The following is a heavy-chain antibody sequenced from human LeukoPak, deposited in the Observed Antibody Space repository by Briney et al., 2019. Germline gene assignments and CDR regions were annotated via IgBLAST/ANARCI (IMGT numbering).Heavy chain of an antibody. J-gene: IGHJ4*02. CDR3: ARNYYGSGSFYVHN. CDR2: IYHSGTT. CDR1: GGSISNGGYP. D-gene: IGHD3-10*01. Sequence: SQTLSLTCAVSGGSISNGGYPWTWIRQPPGKGLEWIGLIYHSGTTHYNPSLKSRLTFSLDKSKNQFSLKLTSVTAADTALYYCARNYYGSGSFYVHNWGQGTLVTVSP. V-gene: IGHV4-30-2*01.